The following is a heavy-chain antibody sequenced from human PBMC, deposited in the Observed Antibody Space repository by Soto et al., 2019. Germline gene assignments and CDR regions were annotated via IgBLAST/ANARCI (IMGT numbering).Heavy chain of an antibody. CDR3: ARDYFDSSDYTTNWFDP. Sequence: PSETLSLTCVVSGGSISSTNWWTWVRQTPGKGLEWIGEVYHTGSTKYNPSLKSRVTIFVDTSNNQFSLKLTSVTAADTALYYSARDYFDSSDYTTNWFDPWGQGTLVTVSS. V-gene: IGHV4-4*02. D-gene: IGHD3-22*01. J-gene: IGHJ5*02. CDR2: VYHTGST. CDR1: GGSISSTNW.